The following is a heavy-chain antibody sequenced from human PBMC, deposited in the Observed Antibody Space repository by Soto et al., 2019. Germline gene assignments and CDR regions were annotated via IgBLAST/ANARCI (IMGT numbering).Heavy chain of an antibody. CDR1: GGSISSSSYY. D-gene: IGHD1-1*01. CDR2: IYSSGST. V-gene: IGHV4-39*01. J-gene: IGHJ6*02. CDR3: ARHLQLELRGLSYYYYYGMDV. Sequence: QLQLQASGPGLVKPSETLSLTCTVSGGSISSSSYYWGWIRQPPGKGLAWIGSIYSSGSTYYNPSLKSRVTISVDTSKNKFSLKLSSVTAADTAVYYCARHLQLELRGLSYYYYYGMDVWGQGTTVTVSS.